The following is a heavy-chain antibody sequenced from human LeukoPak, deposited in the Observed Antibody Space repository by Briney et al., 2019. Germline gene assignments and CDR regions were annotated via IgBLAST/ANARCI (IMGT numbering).Heavy chain of an antibody. V-gene: IGHV3-66*01. CDR3: ARLWFGELAFDY. Sequence: GGSLRLSCAASGFTVSSNYMNWVRQAPGKGLEWVSVIYRGGNTYYADSVKGRFTISRDNSKSTLYLQMNSLRAEDTAVYYCARLWFGELAFDYWGQGTLVTVSS. J-gene: IGHJ4*02. CDR2: IYRGGNT. D-gene: IGHD3-10*01. CDR1: GFTVSSNY.